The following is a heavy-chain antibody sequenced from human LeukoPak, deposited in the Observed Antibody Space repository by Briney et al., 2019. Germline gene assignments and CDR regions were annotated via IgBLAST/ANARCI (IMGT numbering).Heavy chain of an antibody. J-gene: IGHJ4*02. D-gene: IGHD3-9*01. Sequence: GASVKVSCKASGYTFTSYAMHWVRQAPGRRLEWMGWINAGNGNTKYSQKFQGRVTITRDTSASTAYMELSSLRSEDTAVYYCARDVGRLVILSYFDYWGQGTLVTVSS. CDR3: ARDVGRLVILSYFDY. CDR1: GYTFTSYA. V-gene: IGHV1-3*01. CDR2: INAGNGNT.